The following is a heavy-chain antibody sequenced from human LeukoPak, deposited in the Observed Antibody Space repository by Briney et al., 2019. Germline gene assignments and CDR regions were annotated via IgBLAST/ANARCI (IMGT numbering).Heavy chain of an antibody. CDR2: IYYSGGT. V-gene: IGHV4-59*01. D-gene: IGHD4-17*01. Sequence: SETLSLTCTDSGGSISSYYRSCIRQPPRKGLEWIGYIYYSGGTNYNHSLKSRVTISLDTTKNPFSLKLCSVTAADTAVYYSARDRLEPRGLRYYYYYGMDVGGQGTTVTV. J-gene: IGHJ6*02. CDR1: GGSISSYY. CDR3: ARDRLEPRGLRYYYYYGMDV.